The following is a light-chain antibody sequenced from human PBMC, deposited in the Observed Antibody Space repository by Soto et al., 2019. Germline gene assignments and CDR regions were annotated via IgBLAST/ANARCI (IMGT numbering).Light chain of an antibody. CDR1: QSVGNNY. CDR2: DAS. CDR3: QQYGSTPLT. Sequence: EIVLTQSPGTLSLSPEERATLSCRASQSVGNNYLAWYQQKPGQPPRFLMYDASTRATGISDRFSGSGSGTDFTLTITRLEPEDFAVYYCQQYGSTPLTFGGGTKVEIK. J-gene: IGKJ4*01. V-gene: IGKV3-20*01.